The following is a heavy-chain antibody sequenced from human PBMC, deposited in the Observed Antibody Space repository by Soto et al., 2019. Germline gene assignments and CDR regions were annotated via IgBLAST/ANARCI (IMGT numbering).Heavy chain of an antibody. CDR2: LSAHNGNT. D-gene: IGHD1-1*01. J-gene: IGHJ4*02. V-gene: IGHV1-18*01. CDR1: GYTFTSYG. CDR3: ARGRYGDY. Sequence: QVHLVQSGAEVKKPGASVKVSCKCSGYTFTSYGITWVRQAPGQGLEWMGWLSAHNGNTDYAQKVQGRVTVTRDTSPSTAYMELRSLRSDDSALYYCARGRYGDYWGQGDLVTVSS.